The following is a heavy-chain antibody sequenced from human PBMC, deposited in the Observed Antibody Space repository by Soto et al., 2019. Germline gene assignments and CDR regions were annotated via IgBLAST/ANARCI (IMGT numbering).Heavy chain of an antibody. CDR1: GYSFTNYD. J-gene: IGHJ4*02. V-gene: IGHV1-8*01. Sequence: QVQLEQSGAEVKKPGASVKVSCKASGYSFTNYDFNWVRQATGQGLEWMGWMNPNSGNTGYAQKFQRRVTMNRNTSISTAYMELSSLKSEDTAVYYCARGDDYDTSGYTSWGQGTLVTVSS. D-gene: IGHD3-22*01. CDR3: ARGDDYDTSGYTS. CDR2: MNPNSGNT.